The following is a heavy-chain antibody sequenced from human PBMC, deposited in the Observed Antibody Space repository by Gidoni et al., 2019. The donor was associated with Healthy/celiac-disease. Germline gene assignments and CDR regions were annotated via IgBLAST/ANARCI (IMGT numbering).Heavy chain of an antibody. Sequence: EVQLLESGGGLVQPGGSLRLSCAAPGVTFSSYAMSWVRQAPGKGREWVSAISGSGGSTYYADSVKGRFTISRDNSKNTLYLQMNSLRAEDTAVYYCAKEATGFLEWLPNDYWGQGTLVTVSS. CDR3: AKEATGFLEWLPNDY. CDR1: GVTFSSYA. J-gene: IGHJ4*02. D-gene: IGHD3-3*01. CDR2: ISGSGGST. V-gene: IGHV3-23*01.